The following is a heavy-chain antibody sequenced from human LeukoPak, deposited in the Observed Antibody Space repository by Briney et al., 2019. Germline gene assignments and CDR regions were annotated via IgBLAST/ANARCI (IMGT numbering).Heavy chain of an antibody. Sequence: GGSLRLSCAASGFTFDDYAMHWVRQAPGKGLEWVSGISWNSGSIGYADSVKGRFTISRDNAKNSLYLQMNSLRAEDTALYYCAKAGSGWYYFDYWGQGTLVTVSS. J-gene: IGHJ4*02. D-gene: IGHD6-19*01. CDR3: AKAGSGWYYFDY. CDR2: ISWNSGSI. CDR1: GFTFDDYA. V-gene: IGHV3-9*01.